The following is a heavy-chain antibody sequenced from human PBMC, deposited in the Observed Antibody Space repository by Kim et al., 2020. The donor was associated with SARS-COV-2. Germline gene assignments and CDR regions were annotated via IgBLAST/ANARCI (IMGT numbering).Heavy chain of an antibody. Sequence: SETQSRTCTVSGGSISNYYWSWIRQPPGKGLEWIGYIYYSGSTNYNPSLQSRVTMSVNTSKIQFSLKLSSVTAADTAVYYCARGILGFCSSSSCPEGAFDIWGQGTMVTVSS. CDR1: GGSISNYY. CDR2: IYYSGST. D-gene: IGHD2-2*01. J-gene: IGHJ3*02. V-gene: IGHV4-59*01. CDR3: ARGILGFCSSSSCPEGAFDI.